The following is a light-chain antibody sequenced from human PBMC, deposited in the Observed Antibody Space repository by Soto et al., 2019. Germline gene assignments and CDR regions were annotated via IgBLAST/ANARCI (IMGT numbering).Light chain of an antibody. CDR3: MQALQTPWT. J-gene: IGKJ1*01. V-gene: IGKV2-28*01. Sequence: DIVMTQSPLSLPVTPGEPASISCRSSESLLHSNGYNNLDWYLQKPGQSQQLLIFLGSNRASGVPDRFSGSGSGTDFTLKISRVEAEDVGVYYCMQALQTPWTFGQGTKVDIK. CDR2: LGS. CDR1: ESLLHSNGYNN.